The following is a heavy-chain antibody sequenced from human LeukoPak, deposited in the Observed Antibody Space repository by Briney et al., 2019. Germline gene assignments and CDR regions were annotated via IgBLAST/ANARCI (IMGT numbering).Heavy chain of an antibody. CDR3: ARDAIPYSSFLSYYYMDV. CDR2: ISSSGSTI. V-gene: IGHV3-48*03. D-gene: IGHD6-19*01. J-gene: IGHJ6*03. Sequence: GGSLRLSCAASGFTFSSYEMNWVRQAPGKGLEGVSYISSSGSTIYYADSVKGRFTISRDNAKNSLYLQMNSLRAEDTAVYYCARDAIPYSSFLSYYYMDVWGKGTTVTISS. CDR1: GFTFSSYE.